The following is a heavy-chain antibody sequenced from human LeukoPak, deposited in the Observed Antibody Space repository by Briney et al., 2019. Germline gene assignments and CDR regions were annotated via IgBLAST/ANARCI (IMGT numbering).Heavy chain of an antibody. J-gene: IGHJ4*02. Sequence: KSSETLSLTCAVYGGSFSGYYWSWIRQPPGKGLEWIGEINHSGSTNYNPSLKSRVTISVDTSKNQFSLKLSSVTAADTAVYYCARRSIAARAVGYWGQGTLVTVSS. CDR2: INHSGST. V-gene: IGHV4-34*01. D-gene: IGHD6-6*01. CDR1: GGSFSGYY. CDR3: ARRSIAARAVGY.